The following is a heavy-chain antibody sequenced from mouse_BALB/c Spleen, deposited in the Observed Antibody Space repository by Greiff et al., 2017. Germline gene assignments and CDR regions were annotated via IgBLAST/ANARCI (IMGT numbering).Heavy chain of an antibody. Sequence: EVQRVESGGGLVKPGGSLKLSCAASGFTFSSYAMSWVRQTPEKRLAWVASISSGGSTYYPDSVKGRFTISRDNARNILYLQMSSLRSEDTAMYYCARGGSYYWYFDVWGAGTTVTVSS. J-gene: IGHJ1*01. CDR2: ISSGGST. CDR1: GFTFSSYA. CDR3: ARGGSYYWYFDV. V-gene: IGHV5-6-5*01.